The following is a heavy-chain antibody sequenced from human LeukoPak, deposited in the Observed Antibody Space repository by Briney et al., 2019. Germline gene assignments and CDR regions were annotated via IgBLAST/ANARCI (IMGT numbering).Heavy chain of an antibody. CDR3: ARGGIAARPGGVYYYYGMDV. D-gene: IGHD6-6*01. CDR1: GFTFSSYG. Sequence: PGGSLRLSCAASGFTFSSYGMHWVRQAPGKGLEWVAVIWYDGSNKYYADSVKGRFTISRDNSKNTLYLQMNSLRAEDTAVYYCARGGIAARPGGVYYYYGMDVWGQGTTVTVSS. J-gene: IGHJ6*02. CDR2: IWYDGSNK. V-gene: IGHV3-33*01.